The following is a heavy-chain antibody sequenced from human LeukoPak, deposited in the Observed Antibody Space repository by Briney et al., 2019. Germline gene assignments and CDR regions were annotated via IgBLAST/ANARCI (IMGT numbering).Heavy chain of an antibody. CDR1: GGSISSYY. CDR3: ARRNYDAWFDP. V-gene: IGHV4-59*08. CDR2: IYYSGST. J-gene: IGHJ5*02. Sequence: PSETLSLTCTVSGGSISSYYWSWIRQPPGKGLEWIGYIYYSGSTNYNPSLKSRVTISVDTSKNQFSLKLSSVTAADTAVYYCARRNYDAWFDPWGQGTLVTVSS. D-gene: IGHD3-22*01.